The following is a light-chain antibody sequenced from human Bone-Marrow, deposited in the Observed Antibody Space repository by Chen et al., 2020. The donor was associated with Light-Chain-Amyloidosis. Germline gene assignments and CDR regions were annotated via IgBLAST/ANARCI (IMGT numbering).Light chain of an antibody. V-gene: IGLV1-47*01. CDR1: GSNIGSNY. CDR2: RDN. CDR3: ATWDDRLIALV. J-gene: IGLJ3*02. Sequence: QSVLTLPPSKYRTPGQRATISCSGSGSNIGSNYVYWYQQLPGTAPKLLIYRDNQRPSGVPDRFSGSKSGTSASLAINGLRSEDEAEYYCATWDDRLIALVFGGGTKVTVL.